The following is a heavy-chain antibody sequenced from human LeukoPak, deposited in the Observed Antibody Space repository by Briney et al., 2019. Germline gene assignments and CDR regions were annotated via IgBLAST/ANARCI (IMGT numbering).Heavy chain of an antibody. CDR1: GYSISSGYY. CDR2: IYHSGST. Sequence: PSETLSLTCAVSGYSISSGYYWGWTRQPPGKGLEWIGSIYHSGSTYYNPSLKSRVTISVDTSNNPFSLKLSSVTAADTAAYYCAKQGLYYYDSSGPDAFDIWGQGTMVTVSS. D-gene: IGHD3-22*01. V-gene: IGHV4-38-2*01. J-gene: IGHJ3*02. CDR3: AKQGLYYYDSSGPDAFDI.